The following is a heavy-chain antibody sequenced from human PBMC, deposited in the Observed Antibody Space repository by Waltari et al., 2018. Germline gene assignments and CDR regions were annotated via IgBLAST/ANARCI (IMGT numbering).Heavy chain of an antibody. CDR1: GFTFSSYG. D-gene: IGHD3-16*02. V-gene: IGHV3-33*01. J-gene: IGHJ6*02. CDR2: IWYDGSNK. CDR3: ARALVRVGYYYYGMDV. Sequence: QVQLVESGGGVVQPGRSLRLSCAASGFTFSSYGMHWVRQAPGKGLEWVAVIWYDGSNKYYAESVKGRFTISRDNSKNTLYLQMNSLRAEDTAVYYCARALVRVGYYYYGMDVWGQGTTVTVSS.